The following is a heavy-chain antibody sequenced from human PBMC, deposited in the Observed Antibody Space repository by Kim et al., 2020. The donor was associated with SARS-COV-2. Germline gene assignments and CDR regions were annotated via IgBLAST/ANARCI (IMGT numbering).Heavy chain of an antibody. CDR3: ARHYDFWSGYYPRYYYYMDV. CDR2: INPSGGST. D-gene: IGHD3-3*01. J-gene: IGHJ6*03. CDR1: GYTFTSYY. V-gene: IGHV1-46*01. Sequence: ASVKVSCKASGYTFTSYYMHWVRQAPGQGLEWMGIINPSGGSTSYAQKFQGRVTMTRDTSTSTVYMELSSLRSEDTAVYYCARHYDFWSGYYPRYYYYMDVWGKGTTVTVSS.